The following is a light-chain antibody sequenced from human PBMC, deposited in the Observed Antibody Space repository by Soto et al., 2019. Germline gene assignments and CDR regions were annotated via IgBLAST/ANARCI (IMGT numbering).Light chain of an antibody. CDR3: SLYISGSTYV. Sequence: QSALTQPASVSGSPGQSITISCTGISNDVGTYNLVSWYQHHPGKAPKLIMYEVNTRPSGVPDRFSGSKSGSTASLTISGLQAEDEADYYCSLYISGSTYVFGTGTKLTVL. V-gene: IGLV2-14*02. CDR2: EVN. CDR1: SNDVGTYNL. J-gene: IGLJ1*01.